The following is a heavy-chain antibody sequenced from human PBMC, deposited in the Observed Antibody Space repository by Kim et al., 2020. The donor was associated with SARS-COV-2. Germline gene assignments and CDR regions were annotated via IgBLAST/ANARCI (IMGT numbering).Heavy chain of an antibody. V-gene: IGHV1-2*06. CDR1: GYTFNGYF. CDR3: ARGGISYDSGSSWFDP. Sequence: ASVKVSCKASGYTFNGYFTHWVRQAPGQGLEWMGRINPNSGGTNYAQKFQGRVTMTRDTSISTAYLELSRLRSDDTAVYYCARGGISYDSGSSWFDPWGQGTLVTVSS. J-gene: IGHJ5*02. D-gene: IGHD3-10*01. CDR2: INPNSGGT.